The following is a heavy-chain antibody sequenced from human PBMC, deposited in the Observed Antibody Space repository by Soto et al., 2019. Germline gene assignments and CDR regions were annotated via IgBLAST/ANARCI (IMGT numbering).Heavy chain of an antibody. CDR1: GYTFTSYG. D-gene: IGHD2-21*02. J-gene: IGHJ4*02. V-gene: IGHV1-18*04. CDR3: ARGSPLVVVTAPGGY. CDR2: ISAYNGNT. Sequence: ASVKVSCKASGYTFTSYGISWVRQAPGQGLEWMGRISAYNGNTNYAQKLQGRVTMTTDTSTSTAYMELRSLRSDDTAVYYCARGSPLVVVTAPGGYWGQGTLVTVSS.